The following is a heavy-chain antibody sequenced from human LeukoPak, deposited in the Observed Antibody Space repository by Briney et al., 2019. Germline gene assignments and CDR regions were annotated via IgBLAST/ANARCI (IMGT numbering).Heavy chain of an antibody. CDR2: IRFTGSYI. V-gene: IGHV3-21*01. Sequence: PGGSLRLSCAASGFTFSSYSMNWVRQAPGRGLEWVSSIRFTGSYIYYADSVKGRFTISRDDARNLLSLQMISLRVEDTAVYYCARAGPRRDDYNSDYWGQGTLVTVSS. CDR3: ARAGPRRDDYNSDY. CDR1: GFTFSSYS. J-gene: IGHJ4*02. D-gene: IGHD5-24*01.